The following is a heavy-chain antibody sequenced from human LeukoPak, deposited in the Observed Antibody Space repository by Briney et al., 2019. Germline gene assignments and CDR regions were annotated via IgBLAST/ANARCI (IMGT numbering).Heavy chain of an antibody. V-gene: IGHV4-4*07. CDR2: IYTSGST. CDR1: GGSISRYY. Sequence: PSETLSLTCTVSGGSISRYYWSWIRQPAGKGLEWIGRIYTSGSTNYNPSLKSRVTMSVDTSKNQFSLKLSSVTAADTAVYYCARDHREYDILTGYYALPDYWGQGTLVTVSS. CDR3: ARDHREYDILTGYYALPDY. D-gene: IGHD3-9*01. J-gene: IGHJ4*02.